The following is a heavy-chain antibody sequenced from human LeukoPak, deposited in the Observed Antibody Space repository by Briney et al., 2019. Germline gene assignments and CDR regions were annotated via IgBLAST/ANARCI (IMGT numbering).Heavy chain of an antibody. Sequence: GGPLRLSCAASGCTFSSYWMSWVRQAPGKGLEWVANIKQDGSEKYYVDSVKGRFTISRDNAKNSLYLQMNSLRAEDTAVYYCAREVGGQWLVFDYWGQGTLVTVSS. J-gene: IGHJ4*02. CDR2: IKQDGSEK. CDR3: AREVGGQWLVFDY. V-gene: IGHV3-7*03. D-gene: IGHD6-19*01. CDR1: GCTFSSYW.